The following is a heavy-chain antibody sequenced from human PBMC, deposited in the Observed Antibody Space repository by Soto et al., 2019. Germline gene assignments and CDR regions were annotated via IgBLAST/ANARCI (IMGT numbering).Heavy chain of an antibody. V-gene: IGHV4-30-2*01. D-gene: IGHD5-12*01. CDR1: RGSISSGGYS. CDR3: ARSRDGYNGYFYL. CDR2: IYHSGST. J-gene: IGHJ2*01. Sequence: QLQLQESGSGLVKPSQTLSLTCAVSRGSISSGGYSWSWIRQPPGKGLEWVGYIYHSGSTYYNPSLRSRVTISVDRSKNQFSLKLSSVTATATAVYLCARSRDGYNGYFYLWGRGTLVTVSS.